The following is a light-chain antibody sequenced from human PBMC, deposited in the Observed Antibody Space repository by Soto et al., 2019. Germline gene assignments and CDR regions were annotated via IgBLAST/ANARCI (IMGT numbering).Light chain of an antibody. CDR1: SSDVGSYNR. V-gene: IGLV2-18*02. CDR2: DGS. J-gene: IGLJ1*01. CDR3: SSFTTSSTYV. Sequence: QSALTQPPSVSGSPGQSVAISCSGTSSDVGSYNRVSWYQQHPGTAPKLMIYDGSNRPSGVPDRFSGSKSGNTASLTISGLQAEDEADYYCSSFTTSSTYVFGTGTKVTVL.